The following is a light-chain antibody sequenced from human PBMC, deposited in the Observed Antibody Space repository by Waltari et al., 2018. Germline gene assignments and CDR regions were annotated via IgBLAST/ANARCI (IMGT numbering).Light chain of an antibody. CDR1: SSYVGNYNR. CDR2: DVH. Sequence: QSALTQPPSVSGSPGQSVTISCTGTSSYVGNYNRVSWYQQSPGTAPKLIIYDVHNRPSGVSNRFSGSKSGNTASLTISGLQAEDEADYYCSSYTTNTRIFGGGTKVTVL. CDR3: SSYTTNTRI. J-gene: IGLJ2*01. V-gene: IGLV2-18*02.